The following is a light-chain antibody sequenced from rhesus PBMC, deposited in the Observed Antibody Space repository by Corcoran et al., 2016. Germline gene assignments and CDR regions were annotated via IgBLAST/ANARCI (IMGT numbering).Light chain of an antibody. CDR1: QGISDY. CDR2: AGS. J-gene: IGKJ1*01. Sequence: DIQMTQSPSSLSASVGDRVTITCRASQGISDYLSWYQQKPGKAPKRLIYAGSSLESGVPSRFSGSGSGTEFTLPISSLQPEDFAAYYCLQGYSTPWTFGQGTKVEIK. CDR3: LQGYSTPWT. V-gene: IGKV1-36*02.